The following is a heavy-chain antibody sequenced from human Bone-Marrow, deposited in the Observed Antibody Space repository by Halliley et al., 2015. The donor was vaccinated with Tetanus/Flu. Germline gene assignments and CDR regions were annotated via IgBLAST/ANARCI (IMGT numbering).Heavy chain of an antibody. CDR3: ARVGNSYAMDV. CDR2: IKHDGGEK. V-gene: IGHV3-7*01. CDR1: GFTFSSYW. Sequence: SLRLSCAASGFTFSSYWMNWVRQAPGKGLEWVANIKHDGGEKKYVDSVKGRFTISRDNAKNSLYLQVTSLRAEDTAVYYCARVGNSYAMDVWGQGTTVTVSS. J-gene: IGHJ6*02.